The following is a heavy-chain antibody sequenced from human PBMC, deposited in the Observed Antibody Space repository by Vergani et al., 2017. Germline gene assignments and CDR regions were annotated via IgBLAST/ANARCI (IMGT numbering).Heavy chain of an antibody. V-gene: IGHV3-30*03. CDR2: ISYDGTQK. Sequence: QVHLVESGGGVVQPGRSLRLSCVVSGFTSSYYGMHWVRQAPGKGLEWVAVISYDGTQKYYADSVKGRFTISRDNSKSTLYLQMNSLRTEDTAVYYCATKSCGTPGCQIGYVREGGQGTLVNVSS. D-gene: IGHD1-1*01. CDR1: GFTSSYYG. J-gene: IGHJ1*01. CDR3: ATKSCGTPGCQIGYVRE.